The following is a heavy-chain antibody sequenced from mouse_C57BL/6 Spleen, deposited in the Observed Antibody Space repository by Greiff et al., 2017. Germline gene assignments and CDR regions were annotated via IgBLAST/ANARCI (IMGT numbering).Heavy chain of an antibody. V-gene: IGHV1-4*01. Sequence: QVQLQQSGAELARPGASVKMSCKASGYTFTSYTMHWVKQRPGQGLEWIGYINPSSGYTKYNQKFKDKARLTADKSSSTAYMQLSSLPSEDSAVYYCARGYYGSSYGYFGVWGTVTTVTGSS. J-gene: IGHJ1*03. CDR2: INPSSGYT. CDR3: ARGYYGSSYGYFGV. D-gene: IGHD1-1*01. CDR1: GYTFTSYT.